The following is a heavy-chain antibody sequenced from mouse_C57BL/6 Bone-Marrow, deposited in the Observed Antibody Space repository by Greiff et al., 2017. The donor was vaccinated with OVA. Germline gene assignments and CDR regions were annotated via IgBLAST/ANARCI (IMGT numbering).Heavy chain of an antibody. CDR2: ISSGGDYI. V-gene: IGHV5-9-1*02. J-gene: IGHJ4*01. CDR1: GFTFSSYA. Sequence: EVKLVESGEGLVKPGGSLKLSCAASGFTFSSYAMSWVRQTPEKRLEWVAYISSGGDYIYYADTVKGRFTISRDTARNTLYLQMSSLKSEDTAMYYCTRDVYSNYVGAAMDYWGQGTSVTVSS. CDR3: TRDVYSNYVGAAMDY. D-gene: IGHD2-5*01.